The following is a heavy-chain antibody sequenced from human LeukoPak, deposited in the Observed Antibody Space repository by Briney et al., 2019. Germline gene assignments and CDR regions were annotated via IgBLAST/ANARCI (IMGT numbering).Heavy chain of an antibody. V-gene: IGHV4-59*04. CDR2: IFYSGST. CDR1: GGSISSYY. CDR3: ARLDPQHIVVVTASRGHAFDI. Sequence: RPSETLSLTCTVSGGSISSYYWSWIRQPPGKGLEWIAYIFYSGSTYNNPSLKSRVAISVDTSKNQFSLKLSSVTAADTAMYYCARLDPQHIVVVTASRGHAFDIWGQGTMVTVSS. J-gene: IGHJ3*02. D-gene: IGHD2-21*02.